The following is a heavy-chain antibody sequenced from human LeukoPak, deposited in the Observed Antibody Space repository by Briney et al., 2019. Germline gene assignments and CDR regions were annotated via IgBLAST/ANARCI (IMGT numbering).Heavy chain of an antibody. CDR1: GFTFSSYA. CDR2: ISWNSGSI. D-gene: IGHD3-22*01. V-gene: IGHV3-9*01. Sequence: GGSLRLSCAASGFTFSSYAMSWVRQAPGKGLEWVSGISWNSGSIGYADSVKGRFTISRDNAKNSLYLQMNSLGAEDTALYYCAKAAWYYDSSGYLDFDYWGQGTLVTVSS. CDR3: AKAAWYYDSSGYLDFDY. J-gene: IGHJ4*02.